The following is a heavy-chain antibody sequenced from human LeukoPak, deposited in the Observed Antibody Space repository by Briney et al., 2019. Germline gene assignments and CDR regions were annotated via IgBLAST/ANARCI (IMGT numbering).Heavy chain of an antibody. Sequence: GGSLRLSCAASGFTFSDYDMHWVRQATGKGLEWVSAIGTAGDTYYTGSVKGRFTISRENAKNSLYLQMNSLRAGDTAVYYCVRVAKERVGGVYYFDYWGQGTPVTVSS. CDR3: VRVAKERVGGVYYFDY. CDR1: GFTFSDYD. J-gene: IGHJ4*02. D-gene: IGHD1-1*01. V-gene: IGHV3-13*01. CDR2: IGTAGDT.